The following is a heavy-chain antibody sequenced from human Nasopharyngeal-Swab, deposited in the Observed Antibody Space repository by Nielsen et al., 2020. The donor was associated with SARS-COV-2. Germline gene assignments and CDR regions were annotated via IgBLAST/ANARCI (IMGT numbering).Heavy chain of an antibody. CDR2: INPNSGGT. Sequence: ASVKVSCKASNYTFTSYGISWVRQAPGQGLEWMGWINPNSGGTNYAQKFQGWVTMTRDTSISTAYMELSRLKSDDTAMYYCARDRSASWSALDVWGKGTTVTVSS. CDR1: NYTFTSYG. D-gene: IGHD6-13*01. J-gene: IGHJ6*04. CDR3: ARDRSASWSALDV. V-gene: IGHV1-2*04.